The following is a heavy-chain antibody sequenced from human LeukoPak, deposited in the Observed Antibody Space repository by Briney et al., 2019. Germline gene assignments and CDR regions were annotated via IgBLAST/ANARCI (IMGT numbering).Heavy chain of an antibody. Sequence: SETLSLTCAVSGYSISSGYYWGWIRQPPGKGLEWIGSIYHSGSTYYNPSLKSRVTISVDTSKNQFSLKLSSVTAADTAVYYCERLAAQGGYWGQGTLVTVSS. J-gene: IGHJ4*02. CDR3: ERLAAQGGY. CDR1: GYSISSGYY. D-gene: IGHD6-13*01. V-gene: IGHV4-38-2*01. CDR2: IYHSGST.